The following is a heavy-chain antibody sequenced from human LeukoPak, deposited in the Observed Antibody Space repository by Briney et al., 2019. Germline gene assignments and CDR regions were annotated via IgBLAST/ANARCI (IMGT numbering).Heavy chain of an antibody. CDR2: ISYDGSNK. D-gene: IGHD5-18*01. CDR3: ATPPRVDTAMAPIDY. Sequence: PGGSLRLSCAASGFTFSSYAMHWVRQAPGKGLEWVAVISYDGSNKYYADSVKGRFTISRDNSKNTLYLQMNSLRVEDTAVYYCATPPRVDTAMAPIDYWGQGTLVTVSS. CDR1: GFTFSSYA. V-gene: IGHV3-30*01. J-gene: IGHJ4*02.